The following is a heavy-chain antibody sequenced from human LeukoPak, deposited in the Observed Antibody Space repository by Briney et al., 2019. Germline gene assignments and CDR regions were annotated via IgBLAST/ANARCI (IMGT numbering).Heavy chain of an antibody. CDR1: GYFISSAYY. D-gene: IGHD3-10*01. J-gene: IGHJ4*02. Sequence: SETLSLTCTVSGYFISSAYYWGWIRQPPGKGLEWIGSILHGGRTSYNPSLKSRVTISIDTSKNQFSLKLSSVTAADTAVYYCARDFSYYYGSGSDYNVGFDYWGRGVLVTVSS. V-gene: IGHV4-38-2*02. CDR3: ARDFSYYYGSGSDYNVGFDY. CDR2: ILHGGRT.